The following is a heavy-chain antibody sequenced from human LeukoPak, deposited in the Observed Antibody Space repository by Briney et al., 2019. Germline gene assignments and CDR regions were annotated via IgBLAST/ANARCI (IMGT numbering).Heavy chain of an antibody. CDR3: ARAKFDSSYYYYRGFDI. Sequence: PGGSLRLSCAAAGFTFSKFAMHWVRQAPGKGLEWVAVVSYDGSYKYYADSVKGRFTISGDNSKNTLYLQMNSLRAEDTAVYYCARAKFDSSYYYYRGFDIWGQGTMVTVSS. D-gene: IGHD3-22*01. CDR2: VSYDGSYK. J-gene: IGHJ3*02. CDR1: GFTFSKFA. V-gene: IGHV3-30*04.